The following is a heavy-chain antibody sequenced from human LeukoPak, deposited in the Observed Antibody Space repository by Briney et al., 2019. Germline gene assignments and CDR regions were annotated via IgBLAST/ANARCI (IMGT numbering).Heavy chain of an antibody. Sequence: SQTLSLTCTVSGGSISSGGYYWSWIRQHPGKGLEWIGYIYYSGSTNYNPSLKSRVTISVDTSKNQFSLKLSSVTAADTAVYYCARGSSGWSYYFDYWGQGTLVTVSS. V-gene: IGHV4-31*03. CDR1: GGSISSGGYY. J-gene: IGHJ4*02. D-gene: IGHD6-19*01. CDR3: ARGSSGWSYYFDY. CDR2: IYYSGST.